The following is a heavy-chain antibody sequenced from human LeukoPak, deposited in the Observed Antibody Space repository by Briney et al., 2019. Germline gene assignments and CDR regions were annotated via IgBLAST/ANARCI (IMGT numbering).Heavy chain of an antibody. V-gene: IGHV4-61*02. CDR1: GGSISSNSYY. Sequence: SETLSLTCTVSGGSISSNSYYWSWIRQPAGKGLEWIGRISSSGSTNYNPSLKSRVTISVDTSKSQFSLKLSSVTAADTAMYYCARRQIGGWFDPWGQGTLVTVSS. CDR3: ARRQIGGWFDP. D-gene: IGHD2-15*01. J-gene: IGHJ5*02. CDR2: ISSSGST.